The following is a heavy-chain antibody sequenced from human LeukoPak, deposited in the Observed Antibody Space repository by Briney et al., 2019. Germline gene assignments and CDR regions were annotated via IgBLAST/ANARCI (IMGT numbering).Heavy chain of an antibody. CDR2: INPNSGGT. CDR3: ASALIAAADWFDP. D-gene: IGHD6-13*01. CDR1: GYTFTGYY. J-gene: IGHJ5*02. Sequence: ASVTVSCTASGYTFTGYYMHWVRQAPGQGLEWMGWINPNSGGTNYAQKFQGWVTMTRDTSISTAYMELSRLRSDDTAVYYCASALIAAADWFDPWGQGTLVTVSS. V-gene: IGHV1-2*04.